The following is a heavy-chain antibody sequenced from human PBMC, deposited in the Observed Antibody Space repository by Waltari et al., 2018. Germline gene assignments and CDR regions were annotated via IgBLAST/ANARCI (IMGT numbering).Heavy chain of an antibody. D-gene: IGHD3-3*01. J-gene: IGHJ3*02. CDR3: ARVAWSGYYEGPGAFDI. V-gene: IGHV1-8*03. Sequence: QVQLVPSGAEGKKPGASGKVSCKASGYTFTSYDIHWVAQATGQGLEWRGWMNPNSGNTGYAQKFQGRVTITRNTSISTAYMELSSLRSEDTAVYYCARVAWSGYYEGPGAFDIWGQGTMVTVSS. CDR1: GYTFTSYD. CDR2: MNPNSGNT.